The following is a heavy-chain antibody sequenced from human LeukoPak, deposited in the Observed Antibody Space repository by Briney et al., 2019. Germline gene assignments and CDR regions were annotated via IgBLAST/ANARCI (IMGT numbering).Heavy chain of an antibody. Sequence: ASVKVSCKASGYTFTGYYMHWVRQAPGQGLEWMGWINPNSGGTNYAQKFQGRVTMTRDTSISTAYMELSSLRSEDTAVYYCARGHYYDSSWWDYWGQGTLVTVSS. D-gene: IGHD3-22*01. J-gene: IGHJ4*02. CDR2: INPNSGGT. V-gene: IGHV1-2*02. CDR1: GYTFTGYY. CDR3: ARGHYYDSSWWDY.